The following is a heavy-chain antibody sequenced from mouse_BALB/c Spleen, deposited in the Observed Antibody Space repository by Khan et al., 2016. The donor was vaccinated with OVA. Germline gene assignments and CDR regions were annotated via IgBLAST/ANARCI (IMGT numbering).Heavy chain of an antibody. V-gene: IGHV5-6*01. D-gene: IGHD4-1*01. CDR3: ASHLTGSFAY. Sequence: EVELVESGGDLVKPGGSLKLSCAASGFTFSSYSMSWVRQIPDKRLEWVATMSSGGDYTYYPDSVKGRFTISRGNAKNTLYLQMSSLKSEDTAMYYCASHLTGSFAYWGQGTLVTVSA. J-gene: IGHJ3*01. CDR2: MSSGGDYT. CDR1: GFTFSSYS.